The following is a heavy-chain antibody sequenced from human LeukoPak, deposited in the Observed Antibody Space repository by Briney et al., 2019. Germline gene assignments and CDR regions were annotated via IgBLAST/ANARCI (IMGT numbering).Heavy chain of an antibody. J-gene: IGHJ4*02. CDR1: GFTFSAYS. D-gene: IGHD3-22*01. CDR2: ISGSGGST. Sequence: PGGSLRLFCAASGFTFSAYSMHWVRQAPGKGLEWVSAISGSGGSTYYADSVKGRFTISRDNSKNTLYLQMNSLRAEDTAVYYCAKHYRGITMIVVVINFDYWGQGTLVTVSS. CDR3: AKHYRGITMIVVVINFDY. V-gene: IGHV3-23*01.